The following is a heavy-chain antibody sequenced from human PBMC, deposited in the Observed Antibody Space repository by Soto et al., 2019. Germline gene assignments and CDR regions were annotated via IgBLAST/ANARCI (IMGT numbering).Heavy chain of an antibody. CDR2: ISFDGSNK. CDR3: ELSLREVDPAMIPGAY. J-gene: IGHJ4*02. Sequence: GGSLRLSCAASGFTFSNYGLHWVRQAPGKGLEWAAVISFDGSNKYYADSMKGRFTVSRDNSKNTLYLQMTSLRTEDTAMYYCELSLREVDPAMIPGAYGGKGTLVPVSP. CDR1: GFTFSNYG. D-gene: IGHD5-18*01. V-gene: IGHV3-30*03.